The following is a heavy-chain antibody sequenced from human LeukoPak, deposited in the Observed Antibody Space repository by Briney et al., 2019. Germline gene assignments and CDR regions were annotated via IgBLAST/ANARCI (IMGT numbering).Heavy chain of an antibody. CDR1: LFTFSSYA. J-gene: IGHJ4*02. Sequence: PGGSLRLSCAASLFTFSSYAMTWVRQAPGKGLEWVSTINPSGGDTYYADSVRGRFTISRDNSKKTLCLQMDSLRAEDTAVYYCAKAYNYGSGSCCSFFDNWGQGTLVTVSS. D-gene: IGHD3-10*01. V-gene: IGHV3-23*01. CDR2: INPSGGDT. CDR3: AKAYNYGSGSCCSFFDN.